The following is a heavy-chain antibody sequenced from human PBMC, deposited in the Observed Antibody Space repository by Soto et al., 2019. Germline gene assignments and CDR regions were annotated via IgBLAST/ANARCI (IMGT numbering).Heavy chain of an antibody. V-gene: IGHV3-74*01. Sequence: GGSLRLSCAGSGFTFSSYWMHWVRQAPGKGLVWVSRMYTDGSNTYYADSVKGRFTISRDNAKDTLYLQMYSLRAEDTAVYYCVRGNTGYGNFDSWGQGTLVTVSS. CDR2: MYTDGSNT. CDR1: GFTFSSYW. CDR3: VRGNTGYGNFDS. D-gene: IGHD5-12*01. J-gene: IGHJ4*02.